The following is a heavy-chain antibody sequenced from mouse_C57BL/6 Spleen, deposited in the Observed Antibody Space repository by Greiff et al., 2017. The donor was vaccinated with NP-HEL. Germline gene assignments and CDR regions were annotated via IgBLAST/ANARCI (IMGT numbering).Heavy chain of an antibody. J-gene: IGHJ1*03. CDR1: GYTFTSYW. Sequence: QVQLQQPGAELVKPGASVKLSCKASGYTFTSYWMHWVKQRPGRGLEWIGRIDPNSGGTKYNEKFKSKATLTVDKPSSTAYMQRSSLTSEDSAVYYCARGIYYYGSSSYWYFDVWGTGTTVTVSS. V-gene: IGHV1-72*01. CDR2: IDPNSGGT. D-gene: IGHD1-1*01. CDR3: ARGIYYYGSSSYWYFDV.